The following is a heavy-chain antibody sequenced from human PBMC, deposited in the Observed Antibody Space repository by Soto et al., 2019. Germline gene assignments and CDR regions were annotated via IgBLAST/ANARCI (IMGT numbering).Heavy chain of an antibody. CDR1: GFTFSSYS. Sequence: EVQLVESGGGLVQPGGSLRLSCAASGFTFSSYSMNWVRQAPGKGLEWVSYISSSSSTIYYADSVKGRFTISRDNAKNSLYLQMNSLRYEDTAVYYCARDAQASGYASYYGMDVWGQGTTVTISS. J-gene: IGHJ6*02. CDR2: ISSSSSTI. V-gene: IGHV3-48*02. D-gene: IGHD5-12*01. CDR3: ARDAQASGYASYYGMDV.